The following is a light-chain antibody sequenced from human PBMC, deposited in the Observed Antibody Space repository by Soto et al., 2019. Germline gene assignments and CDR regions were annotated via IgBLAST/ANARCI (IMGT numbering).Light chain of an antibody. CDR1: QSVNSN. Sequence: EIVMTQSPATLSVSPGERATLSCRASQSVNSNLAWYQQQTGQAPRLLIYRASTRATGIPARFSGSGSGTDFTLTISGLQSEDFAVYYCQQYNNWPRTFGQGTKVEIK. CDR2: RAS. CDR3: QQYNNWPRT. V-gene: IGKV3-15*01. J-gene: IGKJ1*01.